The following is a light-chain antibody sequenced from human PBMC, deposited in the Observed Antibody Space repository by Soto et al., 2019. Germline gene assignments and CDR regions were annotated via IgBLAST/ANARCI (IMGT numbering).Light chain of an antibody. CDR3: QQYNNWPWT. CDR2: GAS. V-gene: IGKV3-15*01. CDR1: QSLNSN. J-gene: IGKJ1*01. Sequence: PGERATLSCRASQSLNSNYLAWHQQKPGQAPRLLIYGASKRATGFPARFSGSGSGTDFTLTISSLQSEDFAVYYCQQYNNWPWTFGQGTKVDIK.